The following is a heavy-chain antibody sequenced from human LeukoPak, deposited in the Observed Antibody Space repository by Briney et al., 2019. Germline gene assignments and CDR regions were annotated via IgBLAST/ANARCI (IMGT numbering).Heavy chain of an antibody. CDR2: INPNSGGT. Sequence: GASVEVSCKASGYTFTGYYMHWVRQAPGQGLEWMGWINPNSGGTNYAQKFQGRVAMTRDMSTSTVYMELSSLRSEDTAVYYCARESSEVTMIVVVDDAFDIWGQGTMVTVSS. D-gene: IGHD3-22*01. V-gene: IGHV1-2*02. CDR1: GYTFTGYY. CDR3: ARESSEVTMIVVVDDAFDI. J-gene: IGHJ3*02.